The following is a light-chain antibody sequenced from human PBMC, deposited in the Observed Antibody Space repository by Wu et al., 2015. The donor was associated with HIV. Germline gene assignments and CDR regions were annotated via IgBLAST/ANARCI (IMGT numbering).Light chain of an antibody. Sequence: IFGSDWLAWYQHKSDQSPKLLIYGGIVRGPPASPDRFSGAGSGTDFTLTISRLDPEDFAFYFCQQYGSTPITFGPGTRLDMK. CDR2: GGI. CDR1: IFGSDW. CDR3: QQYGSTPIT. J-gene: IGKJ5*01. V-gene: IGKV3-20*01.